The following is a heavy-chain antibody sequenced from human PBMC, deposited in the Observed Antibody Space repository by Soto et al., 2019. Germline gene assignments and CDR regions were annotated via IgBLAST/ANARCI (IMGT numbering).Heavy chain of an antibody. D-gene: IGHD6-13*01. V-gene: IGHV3-49*04. J-gene: IGHJ4*02. CDR1: GFTFGDYA. Sequence: GGSLRLSCTASGFTFGDYAMSWVRQAPGKGLEWVGFIRSKAYGGTTEYAASVKGRFTISRDDSKSIAYLQMNSLKTEDTAVYYCTRVLRLGYSSSWYDPYYFDYWGQGTLVTVSS. CDR3: TRVLRLGYSSSWYDPYYFDY. CDR2: IRSKAYGGTT.